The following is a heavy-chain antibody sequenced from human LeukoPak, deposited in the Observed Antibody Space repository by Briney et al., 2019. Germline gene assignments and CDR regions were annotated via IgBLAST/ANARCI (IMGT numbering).Heavy chain of an antibody. CDR3: ARHLIWTDLYYFDY. J-gene: IGHJ4*02. CDR2: IYYSGST. CDR1: GDSISSYY. V-gene: IGHV4-59*08. Sequence: PSETLSLTCTVSGDSISSYYWSWIRQPPGKGLEWIGYIYYSGSTNYNPSLKSRVTISVDTSKNQFSLKLSSVTAADTAVYYCARHLIWTDLYYFDYWGQGTLVTVSS. D-gene: IGHD3/OR15-3a*01.